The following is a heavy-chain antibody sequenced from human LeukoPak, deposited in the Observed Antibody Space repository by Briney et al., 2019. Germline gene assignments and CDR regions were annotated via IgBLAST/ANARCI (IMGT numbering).Heavy chain of an antibody. V-gene: IGHV4-39*01. Sequence: SETLSLTCTDSGGSVSSNDYYWGWIRQPPGKGLGWIGSIYYTGSTYYTPSLKSGVTISIDTSKNLFSLNLSSVTAADTAVYYCARHRLEGDTFDIWGQGTMVTVSS. CDR3: ARHRLEGDTFDI. CDR2: IYYTGST. CDR1: GGSVSSNDYY. D-gene: IGHD3-3*01. J-gene: IGHJ3*02.